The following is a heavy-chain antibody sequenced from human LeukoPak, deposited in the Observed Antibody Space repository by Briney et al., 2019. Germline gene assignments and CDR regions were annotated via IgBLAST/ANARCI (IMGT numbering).Heavy chain of an antibody. Sequence: GGSLRLSCVASGFTSSRYAMSWVRPAPGTGLEWVSSISSSSNYIYYTDSLKGRFTISRDKAKNSLYLHMNSLRAEDTAVYYCARGESDPLMICELLEYYFDYWGQGTLVTVSS. J-gene: IGHJ4*02. D-gene: IGHD1-26*01. V-gene: IGHV3-21*01. CDR1: GFTSSRYA. CDR2: ISSSSNYI. CDR3: ARGESDPLMICELLEYYFDY.